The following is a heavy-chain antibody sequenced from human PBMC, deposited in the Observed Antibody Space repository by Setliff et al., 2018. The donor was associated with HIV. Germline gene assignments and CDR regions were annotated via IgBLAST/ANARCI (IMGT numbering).Heavy chain of an antibody. CDR3: AKDSTYYYGSGSSPLSPYYSYGMDV. Sequence: GGSLRLSCAASGFTFRSYAMNWVRQAPGKGLEWGSAIVGRGGSTYHADSVKGRFTISRDNSKNTLYLQMNSLRAEDTAVYYCAKDSTYYYGSGSSPLSPYYSYGMDVWGQGTTVTGS. J-gene: IGHJ6*02. V-gene: IGHV3-23*01. D-gene: IGHD3-10*01. CDR2: IVGRGGST. CDR1: GFTFRSYA.